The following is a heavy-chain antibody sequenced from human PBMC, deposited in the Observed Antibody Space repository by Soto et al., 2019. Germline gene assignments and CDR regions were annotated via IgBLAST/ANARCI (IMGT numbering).Heavy chain of an antibody. J-gene: IGHJ6*02. CDR2: IYYRGST. CDR3: ARGGEVYGMDV. CDR1: GGSISSGGYY. V-gene: IGHV4-31*03. Sequence: QVQLQESGPGLVKPSQTLSLTCTVSGGSISSGGYYWSWIRRHPGKGLEWIGYIYYRGSTYYNPSLKSRVTISVDTSKNQFSLKLSSVTAADTAVYYCARGGEVYGMDVWGQGTTVTVSS. D-gene: IGHD3-10*01.